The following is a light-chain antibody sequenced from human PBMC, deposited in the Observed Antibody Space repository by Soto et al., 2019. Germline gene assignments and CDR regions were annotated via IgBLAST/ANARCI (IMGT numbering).Light chain of an antibody. CDR2: EDD. V-gene: IGLV6-57*04. J-gene: IGLJ3*02. Sequence: NFMLTQPHSVSESPGKTVTISCTRSSGNIASNYVQWYQQRPGSAPTTVIYEDDQRPSGVPDRFSGSIDSSSNSASLTISGLKTEDEADHYCQSYDASNQVFGGGTQLTVL. CDR1: SGNIASNY. CDR3: QSYDASNQV.